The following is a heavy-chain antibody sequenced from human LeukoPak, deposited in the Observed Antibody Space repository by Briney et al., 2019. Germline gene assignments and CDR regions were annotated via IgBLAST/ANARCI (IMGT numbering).Heavy chain of an antibody. J-gene: IGHJ3*02. CDR1: GGSFSGYY. CDR3: ARAIAVAGADAFDI. D-gene: IGHD6-19*01. V-gene: IGHV4-34*01. Sequence: SETLSLTCAVYGGSFSGYYWSWIRQPPGKGLEWIGEINHSGSTNYNPSLKSRVTISVDTSKNQFSLKLSSVTAADTAVYYCARAIAVAGADAFDIRGQGTMVTVSS. CDR2: INHSGST.